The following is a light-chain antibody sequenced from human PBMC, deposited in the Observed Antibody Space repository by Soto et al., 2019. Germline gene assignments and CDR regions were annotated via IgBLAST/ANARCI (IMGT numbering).Light chain of an antibody. CDR1: QDINYS. CDR2: SAS. Sequence: DIQMTQSPSSVSASVGDRVTITCRASQDINYSLAWFQQKPGEAPRLLIYSASSLHSGVPSRFIGSGSGTDFTLTINSLQPEDFATYFCQQGDSFPLTFGGGTKVEIK. V-gene: IGKV1-12*01. CDR3: QQGDSFPLT. J-gene: IGKJ4*01.